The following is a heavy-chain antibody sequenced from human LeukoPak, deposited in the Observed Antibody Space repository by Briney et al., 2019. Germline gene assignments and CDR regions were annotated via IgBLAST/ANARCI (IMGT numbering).Heavy chain of an antibody. Sequence: GGSLRLSCAASGFTFSSYSMNWVRQAPGKGLEWVSSISSSSSYIYYADSVKGRFTISRDNAKNSLYLQMNSLRAEDTAVNYCARAETYYDILTGSDYWGQGTLVTVSS. CDR1: GFTFSSYS. CDR2: ISSSSSYI. D-gene: IGHD3-9*01. V-gene: IGHV3-21*01. J-gene: IGHJ4*02. CDR3: ARAETYYDILTGSDY.